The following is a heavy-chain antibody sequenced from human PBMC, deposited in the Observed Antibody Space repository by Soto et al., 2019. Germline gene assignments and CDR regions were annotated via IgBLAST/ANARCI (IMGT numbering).Heavy chain of an antibody. CDR2: IYYSGST. D-gene: IGHD2-21*02. CDR3: ARHPSDFWFDP. Sequence: SETLSLTCSVSGGSISSSSYFWGWIRQPPGKGLEWIGSIYYSGSTYYNPSLKGLVTVSVDTSKNQFSLKLSSVAAADTSVYYGARHPSDFWFDPWGQGTLVTVS. J-gene: IGHJ5*02. V-gene: IGHV4-39*01. CDR1: GGSISSSSYF.